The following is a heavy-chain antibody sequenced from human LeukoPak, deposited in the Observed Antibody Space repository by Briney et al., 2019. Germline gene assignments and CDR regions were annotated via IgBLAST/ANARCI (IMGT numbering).Heavy chain of an antibody. Sequence: SETLSLTCSVSGGPISSYYWSWIRQPPGKGLEWIGYIYYSGSTNYNPSLKSRVTISVDTSKNQFSLKLSSVTAADTAVYYCARAPRSYYYYGMDVWGQGTTVTVSS. CDR2: IYYSGST. J-gene: IGHJ6*02. CDR3: ARAPRSYYYYGMDV. V-gene: IGHV4-59*01. CDR1: GGPISSYY.